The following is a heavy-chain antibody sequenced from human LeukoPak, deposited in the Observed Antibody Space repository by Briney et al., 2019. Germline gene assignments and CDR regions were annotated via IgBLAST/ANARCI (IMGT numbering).Heavy chain of an antibody. CDR2: IYYSGST. D-gene: IGHD1-26*01. J-gene: IGHJ4*02. V-gene: IGHV4-39*07. CDR1: GGSISSSSYY. CDR3: ARAGRVGVHFDY. Sequence: SETLSLTCTVSGGSISSSSYYWGWIRQPPGKGLEWIGSIYYSGSTYYNPSLKSRVTISVDTSKNQFSLKLSSVTAADTAVYYCARAGRVGVHFDYWGQGTLVTVSS.